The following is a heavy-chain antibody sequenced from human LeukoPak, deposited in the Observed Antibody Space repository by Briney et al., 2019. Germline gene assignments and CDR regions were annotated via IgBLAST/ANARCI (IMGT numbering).Heavy chain of an antibody. CDR3: ARDRVGAQFEAFDI. CDR1: GFTFSSYS. CDR2: ISSSSYI. J-gene: IGHJ3*02. Sequence: GGSLRLSCAASGFTFSSYSMNWVRQAPGKGLEWVSSISSSSYIYFADSVKGRFTISRDNAKNSLYLQMNSLRAEDTAVYYCARDRVGAQFEAFDIWGQGTMVTVSS. D-gene: IGHD1-26*01. V-gene: IGHV3-21*01.